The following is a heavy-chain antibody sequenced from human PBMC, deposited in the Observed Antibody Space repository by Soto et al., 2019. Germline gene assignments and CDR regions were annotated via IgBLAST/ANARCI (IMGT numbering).Heavy chain of an antibody. V-gene: IGHV4-61*08. D-gene: IGHD1-7*01. Sequence: SETLSLTCSVSGGSVSSGVYYWSWIRQPPGKGLDLIGYISNTGNTNYNPSLTSRVAISLDTSRNQFSLKLRSVTAADTAVYYCAKDPSRSELSILGLDKWGQGALVTVSS. CDR2: ISNTGNT. CDR1: GGSVSSGVYY. CDR3: AKDPSRSELSILGLDK. J-gene: IGHJ4*02.